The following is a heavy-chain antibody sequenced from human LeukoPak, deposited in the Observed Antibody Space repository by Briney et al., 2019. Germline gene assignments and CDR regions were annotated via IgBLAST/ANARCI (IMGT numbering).Heavy chain of an antibody. CDR3: ARGNYYRSGRLDY. J-gene: IGHJ4*02. CDR1: GGSVDSNY. D-gene: IGHD3-10*01. V-gene: IGHV4-59*02. Sequence: SETLSLTCTVSGGSVDSNYWSWVRQPPGKGLEWVGYIFYRGSTNFSPSLKSRLTMSVDTSQNQFSLNLRSVTAADTAVYYCARGNYYRSGRLDYWGQGILVTVSS. CDR2: IFYRGST.